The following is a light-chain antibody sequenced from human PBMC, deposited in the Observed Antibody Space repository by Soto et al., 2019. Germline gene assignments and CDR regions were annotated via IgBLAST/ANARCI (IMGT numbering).Light chain of an antibody. CDR3: QQTYSVPRT. V-gene: IGKV1-39*01. CDR2: GAS. Sequence: DIPMTQSPSSLSASVGDRVTLTCRASQSISTFLNWYQSKPGQATTMLIYGASSSQRWVPSRFVGSGSETEFTLTITSLQPEDFATYFCQQTYSVPRTFGQGTKVE. CDR1: QSISTF. J-gene: IGKJ2*01.